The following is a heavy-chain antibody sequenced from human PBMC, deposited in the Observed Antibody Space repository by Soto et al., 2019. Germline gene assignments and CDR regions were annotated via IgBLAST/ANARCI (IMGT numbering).Heavy chain of an antibody. J-gene: IGHJ4*02. V-gene: IGHV3-64*07. Sequence: EVQLVESGGGLVQPGGSLRLSCAASGFSFSAYPMHWVRQAPGKGLEYVSGITSNGGATYYADSVKGRFTISRDNSKNTLNLQMGSLRAEDMAVYYCATDQWGHWGRVTLVTVSS. CDR1: GFSFSAYP. CDR3: ATDQWGH. D-gene: IGHD2-8*01. CDR2: ITSNGGAT.